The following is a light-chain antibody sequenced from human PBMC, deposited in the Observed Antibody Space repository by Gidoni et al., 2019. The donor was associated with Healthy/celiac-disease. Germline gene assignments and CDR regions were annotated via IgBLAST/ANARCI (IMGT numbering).Light chain of an antibody. Sequence: EIVLTQSPGTLSLSPGERATLSCRASLSVSSSYLAWYQQKPGQAPRLLIYGASSRATGIPDRFSGSGSGTDFTLTISRLEPEDFAVYYCQQYGSSPLWTFXXXTKVEIK. J-gene: IGKJ1*01. CDR3: QQYGSSPLWT. CDR2: GAS. CDR1: LSVSSSY. V-gene: IGKV3-20*01.